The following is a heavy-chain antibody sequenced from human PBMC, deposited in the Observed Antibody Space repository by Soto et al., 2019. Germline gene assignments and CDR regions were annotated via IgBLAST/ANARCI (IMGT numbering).Heavy chain of an antibody. J-gene: IGHJ3*02. CDR2: ISYDGSNK. V-gene: IGHV3-30*18. CDR3: AKDRASGYYGGVGAFDI. CDR1: GFIFSSYG. D-gene: IGHD3-3*01. Sequence: QVQLVESGGGVVQPGRSLRLSCAASGFIFSSYGMHWVRQAPGKGLEWVAVISYDGSNKYYADSVKGRFTISRDNSKNTLYLQMNSLRAEDTAVYYCAKDRASGYYGGVGAFDIWGQGTMVTVSS.